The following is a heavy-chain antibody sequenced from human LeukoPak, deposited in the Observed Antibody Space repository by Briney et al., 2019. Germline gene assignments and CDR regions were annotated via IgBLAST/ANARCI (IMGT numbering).Heavy chain of an antibody. CDR3: ARSVRYFDWLLHV. D-gene: IGHD3-9*01. V-gene: IGHV4-59*01. J-gene: IGHJ6*04. Sequence: SETLSLTCTVSGGSISSYYWSWIRQPPGKGLEWIGYIYYSGSTNYNPSLKSRVTISVHTSKNQFSLKLSSVTAADTAVYYCARSVRYFDWLLHVWGKGTTVTVPS. CDR1: GGSISSYY. CDR2: IYYSGST.